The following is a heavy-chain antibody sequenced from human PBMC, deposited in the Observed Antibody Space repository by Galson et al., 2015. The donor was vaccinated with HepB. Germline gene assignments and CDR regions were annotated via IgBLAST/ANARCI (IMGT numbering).Heavy chain of an antibody. J-gene: IGHJ4*02. D-gene: IGHD1-26*01. CDR2: ISSSSSYI. V-gene: IGHV3-21*01. CDR1: GFTFSSYS. CDR3: ARGGYSGSYYARNYYFDY. Sequence: SLRLFCAASGFTFSSYSMNWVRQAPGKGLEWVSSISSSSSYIYYADSVKGRFTISRDNAKNSLYLQMNSLRAEDTAVYYCARGGYSGSYYARNYYFDYWGQGTLVTVSS.